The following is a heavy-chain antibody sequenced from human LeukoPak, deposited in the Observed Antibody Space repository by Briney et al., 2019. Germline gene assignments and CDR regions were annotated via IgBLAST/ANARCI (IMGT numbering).Heavy chain of an antibody. CDR3: ARFLYCSGGNCYSDSHYMDV. CDR1: GYNFTTYW. Sequence: GESLKISCKGSGYNFTTYWIGWVRQMPGKGLEWIGIIYPGDSDTRYSSSFQGQVTISADKSISTAYLQWSSLKASDTAMYYCARFLYCSGGNCYSDSHYMDVWGKGTTVTVSS. CDR2: IYPGDSDT. D-gene: IGHD2-15*01. J-gene: IGHJ6*03. V-gene: IGHV5-51*01.